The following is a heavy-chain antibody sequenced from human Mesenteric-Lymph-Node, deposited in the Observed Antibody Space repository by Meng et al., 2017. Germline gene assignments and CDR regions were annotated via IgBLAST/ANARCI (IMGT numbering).Heavy chain of an antibody. CDR3: ARGGLRQVWLQEVDYYGMDV. J-gene: IGHJ6*04. CDR2: LNPNTGDT. CDR1: GYTFSGYY. V-gene: IGHV1-2*02. Sequence: ASVKVSCKASGYTFSGYYLHWVRQAPGQGLEYMGWLNPNTGDTKSAQIFQGRVALTRDTSINTVYMEMSRLRSDDTAVYYCARGGLRQVWLQEVDYYGMDVWGEGTTVTVSS. D-gene: IGHD5-18*01.